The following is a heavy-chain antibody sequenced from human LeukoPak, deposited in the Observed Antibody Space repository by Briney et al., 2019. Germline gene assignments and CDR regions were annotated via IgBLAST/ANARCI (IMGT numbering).Heavy chain of an antibody. CDR2: ISGRSGST. J-gene: IGHJ4*02. Sequence: RPGGSLRLSCAASGFIFSNYAMYSVRQAPGKGLELVSAISGRSGSTYYADAVKGRFTISRASSKNTLNLQMTSLRADDTAVYYCAKWGNYDVLTGYYVSDFWGQGTLVTVSS. D-gene: IGHD3-9*01. CDR1: GFIFSNYA. V-gene: IGHV3-23*01. CDR3: AKWGNYDVLTGYYVSDF.